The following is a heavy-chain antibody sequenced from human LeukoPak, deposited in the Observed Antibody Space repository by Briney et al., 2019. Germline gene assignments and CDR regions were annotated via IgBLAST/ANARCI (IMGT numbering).Heavy chain of an antibody. V-gene: IGHV3-7*01. CDR3: ARHDLLSGYYALDY. J-gene: IGHJ4*02. D-gene: IGHD3-3*01. CDR1: GFTFSSYW. CDR2: IKQDGSEK. Sequence: PGGSLRLSCAASGFTFSSYWMSWVRQAPGKGLEWVANIKQDGSEKYYVDSVKGRFTISRDNAQNSLYLQMHSLTVDDTAVYYCARHDLLSGYYALDYWGPGTLVIVSS.